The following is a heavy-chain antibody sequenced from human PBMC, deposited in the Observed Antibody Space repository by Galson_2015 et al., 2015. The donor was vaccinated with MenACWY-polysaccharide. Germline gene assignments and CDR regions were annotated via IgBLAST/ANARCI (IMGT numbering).Heavy chain of an antibody. CDR1: GFTFSNFW. J-gene: IGHJ4*02. V-gene: IGHV3-7*01. D-gene: IGHD3-10*01. Sequence: SLRLSCAASGFTFSNFWMSWVRQAPGKGLEWVASIKQDGSEKYLVDSVKGRFTISRDNAENSLFLQMNSLRVEDTAVYYCARERWVRGVFFDQWGQGTLVTDSS. CDR2: IKQDGSEK. CDR3: ARERWVRGVFFDQ.